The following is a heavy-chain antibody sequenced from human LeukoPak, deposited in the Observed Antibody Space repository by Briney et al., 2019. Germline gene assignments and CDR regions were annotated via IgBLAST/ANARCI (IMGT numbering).Heavy chain of an antibody. CDR3: ARDCSGSSCYWIH. J-gene: IGHJ4*02. V-gene: IGHV1-18*01. D-gene: IGHD2-15*01. CDR1: GYAYSSYG. Sequence: ASVKVSCKASGYAYSSYGISWVRQAPGQGLEWLGYISAYNGNTNYAQKVQGRITMTTDTSTSTAYMEMRSLRSDYTAVYYCARDCSGSSCYWIHWGQGTLVTVSS. CDR2: ISAYNGNT.